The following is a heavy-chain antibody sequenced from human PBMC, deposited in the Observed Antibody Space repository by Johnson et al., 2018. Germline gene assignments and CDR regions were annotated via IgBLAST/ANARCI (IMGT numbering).Heavy chain of an antibody. CDR2: IGSSSSTI. J-gene: IGHJ3*02. CDR1: GFTFSSYT. D-gene: IGHD1-26*01. CDR3: ARAGYSGTDYDDAFDI. Sequence: EVQLLESGGGLVQPGGSLRLSCATSGFTFSSYTMNWVRQAPGKGLKWVSYIGSSSSTIFYADSVKGRFTISRDNAKNSLYLQMNSLRDEDTAGYYCARAGYSGTDYDDAFDIWGQGTMVTVSS. V-gene: IGHV3-48*02.